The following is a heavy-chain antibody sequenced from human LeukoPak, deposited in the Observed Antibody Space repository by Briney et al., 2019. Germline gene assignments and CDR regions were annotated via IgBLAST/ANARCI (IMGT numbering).Heavy chain of an antibody. D-gene: IGHD5-18*01. CDR2: ISSSGSTI. CDR3: ARVTAMVGFDY. CDR1: GFTFSSYA. Sequence: GGSLRLSCAASGFTFSSYAMSWVRQAPGKGLEWVSYISSSGSTIYYADSVKGRFTISRDNAKNSLYLQMNSLRAEDTAVYYCARVTAMVGFDYWGQGTLVTVSS. V-gene: IGHV3-48*04. J-gene: IGHJ4*02.